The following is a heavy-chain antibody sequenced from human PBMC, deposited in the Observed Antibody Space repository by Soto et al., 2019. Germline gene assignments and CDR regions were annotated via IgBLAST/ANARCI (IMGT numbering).Heavy chain of an antibody. D-gene: IGHD3-3*02. CDR3: VREGHFWSGNYYYGMDV. CDR2: IYYSGST. J-gene: IGHJ6*02. V-gene: IGHV4-31*03. Sequence: SETLSLTCTVSGGSISSGGYYWSWIRQHPGKGLEWIGYIYYSGSTYYNPSLKSRVTISVDTSKNQFSLKLSSVTAADTAVYYCVREGHFWSGNYYYGMDVWGQGTTVTVSS. CDR1: GGSISSGGYY.